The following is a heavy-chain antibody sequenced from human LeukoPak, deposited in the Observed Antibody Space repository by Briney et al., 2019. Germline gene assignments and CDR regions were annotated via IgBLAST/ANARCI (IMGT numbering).Heavy chain of an antibody. CDR3: ATSELDQLLTSLYY. CDR2: FDPEDGET. D-gene: IGHD2-2*01. Sequence: ASVKASCKVSGYTLTELSMHWVRQAPGKGLEWMGGFDPEDGETIYAQKFQGRVTMTEDTSTDTAYMELSSLRSEDTAVYYCATSELDQLLTSLYYWGQGTLVTVSS. V-gene: IGHV1-24*01. J-gene: IGHJ4*02. CDR1: GYTLTELS.